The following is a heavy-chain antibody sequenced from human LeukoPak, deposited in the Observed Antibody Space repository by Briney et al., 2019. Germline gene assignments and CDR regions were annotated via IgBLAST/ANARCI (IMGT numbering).Heavy chain of an antibody. CDR1: GYTFTDYY. CDR3: ARDLSYYGSGSYYFDY. V-gene: IGHV1-2*02. J-gene: IGHJ4*02. Sequence: ASVKVSCKASGYTFTDYYMHWVRQAPGPGPEWMGWINPKSGGTNYAQKFQGRVTMTRDTSINTAYMELSRLSSDDTAVYYCARDLSYYGSGSYYFDYWGQGTLVIVSS. CDR2: INPKSGGT. D-gene: IGHD3-10*01.